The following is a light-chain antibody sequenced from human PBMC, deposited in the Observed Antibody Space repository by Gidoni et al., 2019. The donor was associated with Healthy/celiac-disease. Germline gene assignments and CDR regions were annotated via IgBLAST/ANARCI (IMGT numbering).Light chain of an antibody. J-gene: IGKJ1*01. CDR3: QQYGSSHWT. V-gene: IGKV3-20*01. CDR1: QSVSSSY. Sequence: EIVLTQSPGTLSLSPGERATLSCRASQSVSSSYLAWYQQKPGQAPRLLIYGASSRATGIPDRFNGSGSGTDFTLTISRLEPEDFAVYYCQQYGSSHWTFXQXTKVEIK. CDR2: GAS.